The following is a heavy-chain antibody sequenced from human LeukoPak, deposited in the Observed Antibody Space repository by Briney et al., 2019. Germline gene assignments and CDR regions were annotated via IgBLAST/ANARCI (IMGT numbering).Heavy chain of an antibody. CDR2: IYPGDSDT. J-gene: IGHJ6*03. CDR3: ASHIAVAGDYYYYFMDV. V-gene: IGHV5-51*01. D-gene: IGHD6-19*01. CDR1: GYSFTSYW. Sequence: GESLKISCKGSGYSFTSYWIGWVRQMPGKGLEWMGIIYPGDSDTRYSPSFQGQVPISADKSISTAYLQWSSLKASDTAMYYCASHIAVAGDYYYYFMDVWGKGTTVTVSS.